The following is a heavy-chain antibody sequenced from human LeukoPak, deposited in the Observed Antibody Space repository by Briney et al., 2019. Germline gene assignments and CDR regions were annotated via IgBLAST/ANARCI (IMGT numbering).Heavy chain of an antibody. CDR3: ARDSPTADIVVVPAAILID. J-gene: IGHJ4*02. CDR2: IYNSGST. D-gene: IGHD2-2*02. V-gene: IGHV4-38-2*02. Sequence: PSETLSLTCTVSGYSISSGYYWGWIRQPPGKGLEWSVSIYNSGSTYYNPSLKSRDTISVDTSKSQFSLKLSSVTAADTAVYNGARDSPTADIVVVPAAILIDWGQGTLVTVSS. CDR1: GYSISSGYY.